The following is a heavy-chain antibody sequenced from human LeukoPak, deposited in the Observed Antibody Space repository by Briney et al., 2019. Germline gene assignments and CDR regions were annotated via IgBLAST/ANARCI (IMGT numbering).Heavy chain of an antibody. CDR3: ARGAIYDNSEGDPFDI. CDR2: INPSGGST. J-gene: IGHJ3*02. Sequence: GASVKVSCKASGYTFTSYYMHWVRQAPGQGLEWMGIINPSGGSTSYAQKFQGRVTMTRDMSTSTVYMELSRLRSDDTALYYCARGAIYDNSEGDPFDIWGQGTMVTVSS. CDR1: GYTFTSYY. D-gene: IGHD3-22*01. V-gene: IGHV1-46*01.